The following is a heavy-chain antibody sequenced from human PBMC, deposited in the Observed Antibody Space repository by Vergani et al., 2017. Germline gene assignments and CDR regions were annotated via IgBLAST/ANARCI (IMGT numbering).Heavy chain of an antibody. J-gene: IGHJ4*02. CDR2: INPHNGVT. Sequence: QVQLVQSGAAVKKPGASVKVSCKASGYTFTDYYMHWVRQAPGQGLEWMGWINPHNGVTNYAQKFQGRVTMTRDTSISTASMALNRLRSDDTAVYYCARVAFTALALVSFDYWGQGTLVTVSS. CDR1: GYTFTDYY. CDR3: ARVAFTALALVSFDY. D-gene: IGHD5-18*01. V-gene: IGHV1-2*02.